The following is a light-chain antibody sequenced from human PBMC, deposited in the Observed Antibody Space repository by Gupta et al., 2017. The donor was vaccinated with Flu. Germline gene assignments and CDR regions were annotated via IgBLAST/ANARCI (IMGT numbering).Light chain of an antibody. J-gene: IGKJ2*01. Sequence: EIVLTHSPGTLFFSPGERTTLSCRASQMVSSSYVAWYQQKPGQAPRLLIYGASSRATGVPDRFSGSGSGTEFTLTISRREPEDFAVYYCQHEGSSPFTFGQGTKMDIK. CDR1: QMVSSSY. CDR2: GAS. V-gene: IGKV3-20*01. CDR3: QHEGSSPFT.